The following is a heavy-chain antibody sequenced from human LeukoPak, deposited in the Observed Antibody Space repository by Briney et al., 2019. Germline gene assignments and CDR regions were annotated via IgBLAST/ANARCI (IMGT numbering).Heavy chain of an antibody. V-gene: IGHV3-33*01. J-gene: IGHJ4*02. CDR3: ARSGVGGYNYPDYFDY. CDR1: GFTFSSYG. D-gene: IGHD5-24*01. Sequence: PGGSLRLSCAASGFTFSSYGMHWVRQAPGKGLEWVAVIWYDGSNKYYADSVKGRFTISRDNSKNTLYLQMNSLRAEDTAVYYCARSGVGGYNYPDYFDYWGQGTRVTVSS. CDR2: IWYDGSNK.